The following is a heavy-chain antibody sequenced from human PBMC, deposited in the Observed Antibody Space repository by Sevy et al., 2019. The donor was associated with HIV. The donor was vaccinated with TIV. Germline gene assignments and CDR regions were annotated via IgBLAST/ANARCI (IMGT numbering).Heavy chain of an antibody. J-gene: IGHJ4*02. D-gene: IGHD2-8*01. CDR3: AREGCTRPHDY. CDR2: LSFGCGKI. V-gene: IGHV3-23*01. CDR1: GFAFYDYS. Sequence: GGSLRLSCAASGFAFYDYSMSWIRQAPGKGLEWVATLSFGCGKINYADSVKDRFTISRDNSKNSFYLQMDNLRVEDTALYYCAREGCTRPHDYWGQRTRVTVSS.